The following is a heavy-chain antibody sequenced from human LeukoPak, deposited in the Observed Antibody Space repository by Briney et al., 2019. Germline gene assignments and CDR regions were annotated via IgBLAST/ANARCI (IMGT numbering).Heavy chain of an antibody. J-gene: IGHJ6*03. V-gene: IGHV1-2*02. D-gene: IGHD1-7*01. CDR1: GYTFTGYY. CDR2: INPNSGGT. CDR3: ARAGEITGTSFYYYYYMDV. Sequence: ASVKVSRKASGYTFTGYYMHWVRQAPGQGLEWMGWINPNSGGTNYAQKFQGRVTMTRDTSISTAYMELSRLRSDDTAVYYCARAGEITGTSFYYYYYMDVWGKGTTVTVSS.